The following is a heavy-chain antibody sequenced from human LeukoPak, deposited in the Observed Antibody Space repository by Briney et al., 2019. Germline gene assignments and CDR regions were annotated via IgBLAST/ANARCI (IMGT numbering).Heavy chain of an antibody. Sequence: PSETLSLTCTVSGGSISSGSYYWSWIRQPAGKGLEWIGRIYASGSTNYNPSLKSRVTISVDTSKNQFSPRLSSVTAADTAVYYCARGRRYSSGWYFDYWGQGTLVTVSS. CDR1: GGSISSGSYY. D-gene: IGHD6-19*01. CDR2: IYASGST. V-gene: IGHV4-61*02. CDR3: ARGRRYSSGWYFDY. J-gene: IGHJ4*02.